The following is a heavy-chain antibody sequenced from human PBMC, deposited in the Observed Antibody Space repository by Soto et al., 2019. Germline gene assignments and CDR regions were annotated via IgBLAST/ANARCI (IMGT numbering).Heavy chain of an antibody. Sequence: PGESRKISCKGSGYSFTSYWIGWVRQMPGKGLEWMGIIYPGDSDTRYSPSFQGQVTISADKSISTAYLQWSSLKASDTAMYYCAREYCSGGSCSDAFDIWGQGTMVTVSS. V-gene: IGHV5-51*01. CDR2: IYPGDSDT. CDR3: AREYCSGGSCSDAFDI. D-gene: IGHD2-15*01. J-gene: IGHJ3*02. CDR1: GYSFTSYW.